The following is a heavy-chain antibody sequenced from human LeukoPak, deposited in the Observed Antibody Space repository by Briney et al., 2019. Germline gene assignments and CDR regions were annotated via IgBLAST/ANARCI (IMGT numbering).Heavy chain of an antibody. V-gene: IGHV3-13*01. J-gene: IGHJ3*02. D-gene: IGHD1-14*01. CDR1: GFTFSSYD. CDR3: AREGPEDAFDI. CDR2: IGTAGDT. Sequence: GGSLRLSCAASGFTFSSYDMHWVRQATGKGLEWVSAIGTAGDTYYPGSVKGRFTISRENAKSSLYLQMNSLRAGDTAVYYCAREGPEDAFDIWGQGTMVTVSS.